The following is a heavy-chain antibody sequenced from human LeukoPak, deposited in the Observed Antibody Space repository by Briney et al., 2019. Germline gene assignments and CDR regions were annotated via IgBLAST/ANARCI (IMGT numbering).Heavy chain of an antibody. D-gene: IGHD3-22*01. Sequence: PSETLSLTCTVSAYSISSGYYWGWIRQAPGKGLEWTGSIYHSGNTYYNPSLKSRVTISVDTSKNQFSLKLSSVTAADTAVYYCARADYYDSSGYYFDYWGQGTLVTVSS. V-gene: IGHV4-38-2*02. J-gene: IGHJ4*02. CDR2: IYHSGNT. CDR3: ARADYYDSSGYYFDY. CDR1: AYSISSGYY.